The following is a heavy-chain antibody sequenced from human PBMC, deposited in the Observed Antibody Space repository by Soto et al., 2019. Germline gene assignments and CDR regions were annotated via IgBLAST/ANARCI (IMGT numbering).Heavy chain of an antibody. CDR3: ARQITIFGNYYYGMDV. J-gene: IGHJ6*02. Sequence: GESLKISCKGSGYRFTSYWFGWVRQMPGKGLEWMGIIYPGGSDTRYSPSFQGQVTISADKSISTAYLQWSSLKASDTAMYYCARQITIFGNYYYGMDVWGQGTTVTVSS. CDR1: GYRFTSYW. V-gene: IGHV5-51*01. D-gene: IGHD3-3*01. CDR2: IYPGGSDT.